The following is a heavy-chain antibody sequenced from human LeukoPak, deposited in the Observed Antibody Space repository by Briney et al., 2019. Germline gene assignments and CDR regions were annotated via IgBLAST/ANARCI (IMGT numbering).Heavy chain of an antibody. Sequence: SETLSLTCTVSGGSISSSSYYWSWIRQPAGKGLEWIGRIYTSGSTNYNPSLKSRVTMSVDTSKNQFSLKLSSVTAADTAVYYCARAGVTPFDYWGQGTLVTVSS. V-gene: IGHV4-61*02. D-gene: IGHD3-10*01. CDR1: GGSISSSSYY. CDR3: ARAGVTPFDY. J-gene: IGHJ4*02. CDR2: IYTSGST.